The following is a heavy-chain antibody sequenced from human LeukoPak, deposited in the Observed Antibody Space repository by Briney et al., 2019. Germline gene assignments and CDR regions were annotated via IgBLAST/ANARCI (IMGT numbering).Heavy chain of an antibody. D-gene: IGHD5-18*01. CDR3: ARGITVHTAMVFYYYYYMDV. J-gene: IGHJ6*03. Sequence: ASVKVSCKASGYTFTGYYMHWVRQAPGQGLEWMGWINPNSGGTNYAQKFQGRVTMTRDTSVSTAYMDLSRLTSDDTAVYYCARGITVHTAMVFYYYYYMDVWGKGTTVTVSS. CDR2: INPNSGGT. CDR1: GYTFTGYY. V-gene: IGHV1-2*02.